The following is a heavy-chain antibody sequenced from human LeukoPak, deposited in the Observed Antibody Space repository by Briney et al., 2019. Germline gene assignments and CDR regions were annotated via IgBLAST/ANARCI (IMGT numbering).Heavy chain of an antibody. D-gene: IGHD7-27*01. Sequence: GGSLRLSCAASGFTFSSYEMNWARQAPGKGLEWVSYISGSGSATYYSDSVKGRFTISGDNAKNSVYLQMNSLRAEDAAVYYCARNERTGGSLDYWGQGTLVTVSS. V-gene: IGHV3-48*03. CDR3: ARNERTGGSLDY. CDR2: ISGSGSAT. CDR1: GFTFSSYE. J-gene: IGHJ4*02.